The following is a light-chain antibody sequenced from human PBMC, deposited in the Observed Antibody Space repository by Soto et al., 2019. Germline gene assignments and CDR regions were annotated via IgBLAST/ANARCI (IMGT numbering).Light chain of an antibody. J-gene: IGKJ1*01. V-gene: IGKV1-5*03. Sequence: DIQMTQSPFTLSASVGDRVTITCRASRSISSWLAWYQHKPGKAPKVLIYQASGLESGVPSRFSGSGSGTEFSLTISSLQPDDYATYYCQQYHNYWTFGQGTKVEMK. CDR3: QQYHNYWT. CDR1: RSISSW. CDR2: QAS.